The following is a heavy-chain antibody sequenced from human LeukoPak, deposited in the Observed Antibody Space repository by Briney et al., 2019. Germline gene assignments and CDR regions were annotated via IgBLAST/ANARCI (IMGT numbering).Heavy chain of an antibody. D-gene: IGHD3-16*01. CDR3: ARNQQLGGHSYYYYGMDV. Sequence: GRSLRLSCAASGFTFSSYAMHWVRQAPGKGLEWVAVISYDGSNKYYADSVKSRFTISRDNSKNTLYLQMNSLRADDTAIYYCARNQQLGGHSYYYYGMDVWGQGTTVTVSS. J-gene: IGHJ6*02. V-gene: IGHV3-30-3*01. CDR2: ISYDGSNK. CDR1: GFTFSSYA.